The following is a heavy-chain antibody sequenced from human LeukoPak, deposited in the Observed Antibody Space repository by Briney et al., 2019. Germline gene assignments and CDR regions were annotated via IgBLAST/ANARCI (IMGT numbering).Heavy chain of an antibody. CDR3: AVAGDILTGPLFDY. D-gene: IGHD3-9*01. Sequence: GGSLRLSCAASGFSVSNNHVTWVRQAPGKGLEWVSVISNSGTTYYADSVKGRFTISRDNSKNTLYLQMNSLRAEDTAVYYCAVAGDILTGPLFDYWGQGTLVTVSS. J-gene: IGHJ4*02. CDR1: GFSVSNNH. V-gene: IGHV3-53*01. CDR2: ISNSGTT.